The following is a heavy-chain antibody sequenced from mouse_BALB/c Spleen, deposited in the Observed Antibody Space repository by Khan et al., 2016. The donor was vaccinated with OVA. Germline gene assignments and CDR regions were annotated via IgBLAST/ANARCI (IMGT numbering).Heavy chain of an antibody. CDR3: ARFHGGY. V-gene: IGHV9-3-1*01. Sequence: QIQLVQSGPDLKKPGETVKISCKASGYTFTDYVMNWVKQAPGNGLKWMGWINTYTGEPTYADDFKGRFAFSLETSASTAYLQINSLKNEDTATYFCARFHGGYWGQGTTLTVSS. CDR1: GYTFTDYV. J-gene: IGHJ2*01. CDR2: INTYTGEP.